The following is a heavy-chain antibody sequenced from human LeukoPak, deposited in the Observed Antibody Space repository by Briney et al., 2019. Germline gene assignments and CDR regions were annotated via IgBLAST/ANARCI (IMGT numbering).Heavy chain of an antibody. CDR1: GGSISSSGYY. Sequence: SETLSLTCTVSGGSISSSGYYWGWIRQPPGKGLEWIASSYYSGSTYYNPSLKSRVTISVDTSKNQLSLKLSSLTAADTAVYYCAKHEYSGSYYGLSWFDPWGQGTLVTVSS. CDR2: SYYSGST. D-gene: IGHD1-26*01. V-gene: IGHV4-39*01. CDR3: AKHEYSGSYYGLSWFDP. J-gene: IGHJ5*02.